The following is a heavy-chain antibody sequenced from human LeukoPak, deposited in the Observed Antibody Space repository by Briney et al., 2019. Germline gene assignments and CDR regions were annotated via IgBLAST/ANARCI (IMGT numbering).Heavy chain of an antibody. D-gene: IGHD2-15*01. J-gene: IGHJ4*02. CDR2: ISGSGRST. V-gene: IGHV3-23*01. CDR3: AKDQGGDY. Sequence: EWVSAISGSGRSTYYADSVKGRFTISRDNSKNTLYLQVNSLRAEDTAVYYCAKDQGGDYWGQGTLVTLSS.